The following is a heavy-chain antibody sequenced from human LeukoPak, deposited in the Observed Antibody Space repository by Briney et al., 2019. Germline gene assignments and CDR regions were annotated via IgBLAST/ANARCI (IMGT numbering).Heavy chain of an antibody. Sequence: GGSLRLSCAASGFTFSSYRMNWVRQAPGKGLEWVSYISSSSSSIYYADSVKGRFTISRDNAKNSLYLQVNSLRAEDTAVYYCARARGRWLQFAYGWYFDLWGRGTLVTVSS. CDR3: ARARGRWLQFAYGWYFDL. J-gene: IGHJ2*01. D-gene: IGHD5-24*01. CDR1: GFTFSSYR. V-gene: IGHV3-48*01. CDR2: ISSSSSSI.